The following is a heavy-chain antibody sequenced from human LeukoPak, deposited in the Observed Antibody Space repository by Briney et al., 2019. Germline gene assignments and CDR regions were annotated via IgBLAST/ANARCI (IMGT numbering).Heavy chain of an antibody. D-gene: IGHD3-22*01. CDR2: IYYSGST. V-gene: IGHV4-59*08. J-gene: IGHJ4*02. CDR3: ASLYDSSGYYGY. Sequence: SETLSLTCTVSGGSISSYYWGWIRQPPGKGLEWIGYIYYSGSTNYNPSLKSRVTISVDTSKNQFSLKLSSVTAADTAVYYCASLYDSSGYYGYWGQGTLVTVSS. CDR1: GGSISSYY.